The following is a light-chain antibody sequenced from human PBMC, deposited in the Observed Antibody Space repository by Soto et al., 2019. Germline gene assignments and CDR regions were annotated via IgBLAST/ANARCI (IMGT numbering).Light chain of an antibody. V-gene: IGLV2-23*02. CDR2: EVV. Sequence: SALTQPASVSGSPGQSITISCTGTSSDVGNYDLVSWYQQRPGKAPKLVIYEVVKRPSGISNRFSGSKSGNTASLTISGLQSEDEADYYCSSYAGSSNVLFGGGTQLTVL. CDR1: SSDVGNYDL. J-gene: IGLJ2*01. CDR3: SSYAGSSNVL.